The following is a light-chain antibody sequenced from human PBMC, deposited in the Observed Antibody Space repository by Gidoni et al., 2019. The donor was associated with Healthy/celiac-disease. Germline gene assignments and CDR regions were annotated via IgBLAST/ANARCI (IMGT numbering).Light chain of an antibody. V-gene: IGKV3-15*01. CDR3: QQYNNWPPVT. CDR2: GAS. CDR1: QSVSSN. J-gene: IGKJ1*01. Sequence: EIVMTQSPATLSVSPGERATLSCRASQSVSSNLAWYQQKPGQAPRLLIYGASTRATGIPARFSGSGSGTEFTLSISSLQSEDFAVYYCQQYNNWPPVTFGQGTKVEIK.